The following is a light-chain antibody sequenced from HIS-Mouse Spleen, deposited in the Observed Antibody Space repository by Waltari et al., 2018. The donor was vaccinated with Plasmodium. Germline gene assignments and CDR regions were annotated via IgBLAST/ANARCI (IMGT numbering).Light chain of an antibody. V-gene: IGKV1-39*01. CDR1: QSISSY. Sequence: DIQMTQSPSSLSASVGDRVTITCRASQSISSYLNWYQQKPGKAPKLLIYAASSLQGGVPSRFSGSGSGTDFTLTISSLQPEYFATYYCQQSYSTPGTFGGGTKVEIK. J-gene: IGKJ4*01. CDR2: AAS. CDR3: QQSYSTPGT.